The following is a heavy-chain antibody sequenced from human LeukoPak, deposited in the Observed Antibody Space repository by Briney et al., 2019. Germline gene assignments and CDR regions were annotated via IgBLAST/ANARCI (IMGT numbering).Heavy chain of an antibody. J-gene: IGHJ4*02. V-gene: IGHV3-74*01. Sequence: GSLRLSCAASGFTFSSSWMHWVRQAPEKGLVWVARINSDGSSTSYADSVKGRFIISRDNSKNTLYLQMNSLRAEDTAVYYCAKGLPPGSAYSFDYWGQGTLVTVSS. CDR1: GFTFSSSW. CDR3: AKGLPPGSAYSFDY. D-gene: IGHD3-22*01. CDR2: INSDGSST.